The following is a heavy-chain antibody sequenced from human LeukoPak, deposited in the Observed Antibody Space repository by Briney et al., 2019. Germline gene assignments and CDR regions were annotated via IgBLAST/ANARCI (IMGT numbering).Heavy chain of an antibody. CDR1: GGSISSYY. D-gene: IGHD3-10*01. V-gene: IGHV4-4*07. CDR2: IYTRGST. CDR3: ARDMVRGVILGAFDI. J-gene: IGHJ3*02. Sequence: PSETLSLTCTVSGGSISSYYWSWIRQPAGKGLEWIGRIYTRGSTNYNPSLKSRVTMSVDTSKNQFSLKLSSVTAADTAVYYCARDMVRGVILGAFDIWGQGTMVTVSS.